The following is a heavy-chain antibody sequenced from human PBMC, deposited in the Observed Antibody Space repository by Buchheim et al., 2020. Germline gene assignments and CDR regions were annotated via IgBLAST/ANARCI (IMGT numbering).Heavy chain of an antibody. CDR1: GFTFSSYW. D-gene: IGHD4-17*01. CDR3: ARDDYGDYDYYYYYGMDV. J-gene: IGHJ6*02. Sequence: EVQLVESGGGLVQPGGSLRLSCAASGFTFSSYWMSWVRQAPGKGLEWVATIKQDGSEKYYVDSVKGRFTISRDNAKKSLYLQMNSLRAEDTAVYYCARDDYGDYDYYYYYGMDVWGQGTT. V-gene: IGHV3-7*01. CDR2: IKQDGSEK.